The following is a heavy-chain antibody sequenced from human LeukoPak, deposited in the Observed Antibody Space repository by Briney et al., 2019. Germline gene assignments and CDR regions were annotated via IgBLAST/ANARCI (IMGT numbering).Heavy chain of an antibody. J-gene: IGHJ6*02. CDR2: IYDTGNT. V-gene: IGHV4-59*08. CDR1: GDSLSGYI. CDR3: ARLGPKSMDV. Sequence: SETLSLTCTVSGDSLSGYIWSWIRQSPGKGLEWIAYIYDTGNTNYNPSLKSRVTISVDTSKNQFSLKLSSVTAADTAVYYCARLGPKSMDVWGQGTTVTVSS.